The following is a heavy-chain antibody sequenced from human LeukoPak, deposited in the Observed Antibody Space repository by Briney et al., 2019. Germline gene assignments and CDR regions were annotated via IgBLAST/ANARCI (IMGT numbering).Heavy chain of an antibody. CDR3: ARELPPLYSSGLDY. CDR1: GGSISSYY. CDR2: IYYSGST. V-gene: IGHV4-59*01. D-gene: IGHD6-19*01. Sequence: SETLSLTCTVSGGSISSYYWSWIRQPPGKGLEWIGYIYYSGSTNYNPSLKSRVTISVDTSKNQFSLKLSSVTAADTAVYYCARELPPLYSSGLDYWGQGTLVTVSS. J-gene: IGHJ4*02.